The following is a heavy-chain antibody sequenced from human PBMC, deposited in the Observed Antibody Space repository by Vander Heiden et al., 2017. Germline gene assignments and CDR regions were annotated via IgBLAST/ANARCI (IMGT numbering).Heavy chain of an antibody. Sequence: QVQLVESGGGVVQLGRSLRLSCAASGFTFSSYGMHWVRQAPDKGLEWVAVIWYDGSNKYYADSVKGRFTISRDNSKNTLYLQMNSLRAEDTAVYYCAREGGIQLWLKYYYYGMDVWGQGTTVTVSS. CDR3: AREGGIQLWLKYYYYGMDV. J-gene: IGHJ6*02. CDR2: IWYDGSNK. CDR1: GFTFSSYG. V-gene: IGHV3-33*01. D-gene: IGHD5-18*01.